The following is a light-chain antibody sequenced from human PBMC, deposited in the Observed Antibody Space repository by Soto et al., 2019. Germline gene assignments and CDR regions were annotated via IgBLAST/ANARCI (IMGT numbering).Light chain of an antibody. CDR1: SSNIGAGYD. CDR2: RYS. CDR3: QSYDSSLSGVV. V-gene: IGLV1-40*01. J-gene: IGLJ2*01. Sequence: QSVLTQPPSVPGAPGQRVTISCTGSSSNIGAGYDVHWYQQLPGTAPKLLIYRYSNRPSGVPDRFSGSKSGTSASLAITGLQAEDEADYYCQSYDSSLSGVVFGGGTKLTVL.